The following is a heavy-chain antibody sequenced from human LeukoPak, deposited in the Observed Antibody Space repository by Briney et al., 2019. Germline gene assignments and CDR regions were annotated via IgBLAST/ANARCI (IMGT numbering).Heavy chain of an antibody. Sequence: SETLSLTCTVSGGSISSSSYYWGWIRQPPGKGLEWIGSIYYSGSTYYNPSLKSRVTISVDTSKNQFSLKLSSVAAADTAVYYCARVWFGESLTPGHIDYWGQGTLVTVSS. J-gene: IGHJ4*02. D-gene: IGHD3-10*01. V-gene: IGHV4-39*01. CDR3: ARVWFGESLTPGHIDY. CDR2: IYYSGST. CDR1: GGSISSSSYY.